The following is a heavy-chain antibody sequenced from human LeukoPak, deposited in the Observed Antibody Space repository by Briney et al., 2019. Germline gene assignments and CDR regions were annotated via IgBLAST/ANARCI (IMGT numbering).Heavy chain of an antibody. CDR2: IYYSENT. CDR3: ARRTYSENYWKHFDS. J-gene: IGHJ4*02. D-gene: IGHD1-26*01. V-gene: IGHV4-39*01. CDR1: GGSISSSKDY. Sequence: KTSETLSLTCTVSGGSISSSKDYWGWIRQPPGKGLEWIGSIYYSENTYYNPSLKSRVSISVDTSKNQFTLKLSSVTAADTAVYYCARRTYSENYWKHFDSWSQGTLVTVSS.